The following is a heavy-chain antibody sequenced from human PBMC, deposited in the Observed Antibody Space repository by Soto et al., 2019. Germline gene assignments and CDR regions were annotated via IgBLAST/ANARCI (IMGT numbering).Heavy chain of an antibody. CDR2: IWFDGIKE. Sequence: GGSLRLSCAVTGFDFITYAMHWVRQTPDKGLEWVAIIWFDGIKEFYAESVRGRFTISIDTSKNTVFLQMNNVRAEDTALYYCTRATFDVWGQGTTVTDSS. CDR1: GFDFITYA. CDR3: TRATFDV. V-gene: IGHV3-33*01. J-gene: IGHJ6*02.